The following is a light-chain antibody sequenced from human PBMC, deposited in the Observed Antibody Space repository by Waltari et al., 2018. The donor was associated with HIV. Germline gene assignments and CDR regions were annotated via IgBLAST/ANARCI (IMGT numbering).Light chain of an antibody. Sequence: QSVLTQPPSVSGTPGQRITISCTGTNFNIGAGYDVHWFQQVPGAAPKLLIHGSSLRPSGVPDRFSGSKSGTSASRAITGLQAEDEADYYCQSYDISLSVWLFGGGTRLTVL. CDR3: QSYDISLSVWL. CDR2: GSS. CDR1: NFNIGAGYD. V-gene: IGLV1-40*01. J-gene: IGLJ3*02.